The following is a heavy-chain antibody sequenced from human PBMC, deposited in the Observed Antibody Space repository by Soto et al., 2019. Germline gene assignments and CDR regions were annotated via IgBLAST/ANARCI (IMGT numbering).Heavy chain of an antibody. J-gene: IGHJ4*02. CDR1: GASISSYS. D-gene: IGHD5-18*01. Sequence: SETLSLTCTVSGASISSYSWSWIRQPPGKGLEWIGNIHYNGNTKYSPSLKSRVTMSVDTSKNHFSLKLISVTTADTAVYFCAREGNLGRWIPPLDSWGQGTLVTVSS. CDR2: IHYNGNT. CDR3: AREGNLGRWIPPLDS. V-gene: IGHV4-59*01.